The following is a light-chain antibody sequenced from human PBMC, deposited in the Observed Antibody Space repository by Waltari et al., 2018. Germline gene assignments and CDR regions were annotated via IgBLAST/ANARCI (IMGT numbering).Light chain of an antibody. CDR1: QSISSW. CDR2: KAS. V-gene: IGKV1-5*03. J-gene: IGKJ1*01. Sequence: DIQMTHSPSTLSASVGDRVTITCRASQSISSWLAWYQQKQGKPPNLLIYKASTLQSGVPSRFSGSGSGTEFTLTISSLQPDDFATYFCQQYSSYWTFGQGTKVEIK. CDR3: QQYSSYWT.